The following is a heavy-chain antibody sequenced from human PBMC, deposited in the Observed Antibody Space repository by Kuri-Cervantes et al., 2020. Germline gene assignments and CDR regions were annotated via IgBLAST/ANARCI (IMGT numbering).Heavy chain of an antibody. CDR1: GYSISSGYYW. Sequence: TLSLTCAVSGYSISSGYYWGWIRQPPGKGLEWLARIDWDDDKFYSTSLKTRLTISKDTSKNQVVLTMTNMDPVDTATYFCARSEHMSDAFYIWGQGTMVTVSS. V-gene: IGHV2-70*16. CDR2: IDWDDDK. CDR3: ARSEHMSDAFYI. D-gene: IGHD1/OR15-1a*01. J-gene: IGHJ3*02.